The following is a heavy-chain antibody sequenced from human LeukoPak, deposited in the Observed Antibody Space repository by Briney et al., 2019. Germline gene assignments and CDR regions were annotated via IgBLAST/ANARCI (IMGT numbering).Heavy chain of an antibody. CDR2: MNPNSGNT. D-gene: IGHD6-6*01. Sequence: ASVKVSCKASGYTFTSYDINWVRQATGQGLEWMGWMNPNSGNTGYAQKFQGRVTITRNTSISTAYMELSSLRSGDTAVYYCILAARQKWDYWGQGTLVTVSS. CDR1: GYTFTSYD. J-gene: IGHJ4*02. V-gene: IGHV1-8*03. CDR3: ILAARQKWDY.